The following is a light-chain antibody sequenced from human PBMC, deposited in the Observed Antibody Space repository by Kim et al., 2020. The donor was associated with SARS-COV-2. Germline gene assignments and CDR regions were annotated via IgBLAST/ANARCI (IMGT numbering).Light chain of an antibody. CDR2: DVS. Sequence: QSALTQPASVSGSPGQSITISCTGTSSDVGGYNYVSWYQQHPGKAPKLLIYDVSDRPLGVSNRFSGSKSGNTASLTISGLQAEDEAHYYCSSYTTTSTLVFGAGTKVTVL. J-gene: IGLJ1*01. V-gene: IGLV2-14*01. CDR1: SSDVGGYNY. CDR3: SSYTTTSTLV.